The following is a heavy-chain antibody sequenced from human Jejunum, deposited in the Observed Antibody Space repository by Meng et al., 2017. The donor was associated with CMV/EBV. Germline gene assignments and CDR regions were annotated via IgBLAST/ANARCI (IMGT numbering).Heavy chain of an antibody. V-gene: IGHV4-39*07. CDR2: IYYSGST. Sequence: QRHLHESGTGPVKPSEPLAFACIVSGDSVSGSTYYWGWIRQPPGKGLEWIGNIYYSGSTYYTPSLKSRVSISVDTSTNQFSLRLSSMTAADTAVYYCARMTYSSSPVDWGQGTLVTVSS. D-gene: IGHD6-6*01. CDR1: GDSVSGSTYY. CDR3: ARMTYSSSPVD. J-gene: IGHJ4*02.